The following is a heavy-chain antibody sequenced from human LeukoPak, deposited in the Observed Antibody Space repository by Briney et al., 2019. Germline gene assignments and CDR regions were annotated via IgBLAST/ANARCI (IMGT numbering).Heavy chain of an antibody. V-gene: IGHV3-11*01. Sequence: GGSLRLSCAASGFSFSDYYMSWIRQAPGMGLEWVSFISSSGDNILYADSVKGRFTISRDNAKSSLYLQMNSLRAEDTAVYYCARDIVAVGATEYFHHWGQGTLVTVSS. CDR2: ISSSGDNI. CDR1: GFSFSDYY. CDR3: ARDIVAVGATEYFHH. D-gene: IGHD1-26*01. J-gene: IGHJ1*01.